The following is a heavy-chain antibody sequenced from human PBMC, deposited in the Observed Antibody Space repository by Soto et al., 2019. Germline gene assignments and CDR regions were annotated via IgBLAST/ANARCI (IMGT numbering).Heavy chain of an antibody. CDR3: ARDIPHYYDSSGQGYFDL. CDR1: GFTFSSYW. J-gene: IGHJ2*01. Sequence: EVQLVESGGGLVQPGGSLRLSCAASGFTFSSYWMHWVRQAPGKGLVWVARINSDGSSTSYADSVKGRFTISRDNAKKTLYLQMKRRRAEDTAVYYCARDIPHYYDSSGQGYFDLWGRGTLVTVAS. D-gene: IGHD3-22*01. CDR2: INSDGSST. V-gene: IGHV3-74*01.